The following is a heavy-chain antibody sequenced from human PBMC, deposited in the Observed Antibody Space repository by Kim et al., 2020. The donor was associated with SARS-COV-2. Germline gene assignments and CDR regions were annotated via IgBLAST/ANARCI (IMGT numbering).Heavy chain of an antibody. Sequence: GGSLRLSCAASVFTFSNAWMSWVRQAPGKGLEWVGRIKSKTDGGTTDYAAPVKGRFTISRDDSKNTLYLQMNSLKTEDTAVYYCTTIGTYYYDSSGYYSFDYWGQGTLVTVSS. CDR3: TTIGTYYYDSSGYYSFDY. V-gene: IGHV3-15*01. CDR2: IKSKTDGGTT. CDR1: VFTFSNAW. J-gene: IGHJ4*02. D-gene: IGHD3-22*01.